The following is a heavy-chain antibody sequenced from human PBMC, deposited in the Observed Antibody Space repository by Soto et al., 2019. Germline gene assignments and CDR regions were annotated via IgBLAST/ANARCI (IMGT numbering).Heavy chain of an antibody. CDR2: LYDVDGS. V-gene: IGHV3-53*01. Sequence: GGSLRLSCAASGLTVSGKKYVAWVRQAPGKGLEWVSALYDVDGSFYSDSVKGRFTTSSDSSKTTVYLQMNGLRPADTAVYYCATWHEREHAYDVWGQGTTVTVSS. CDR3: ATWHEREHAYDV. J-gene: IGHJ3*01. D-gene: IGHD1-1*01. CDR1: GLTVSGKKY.